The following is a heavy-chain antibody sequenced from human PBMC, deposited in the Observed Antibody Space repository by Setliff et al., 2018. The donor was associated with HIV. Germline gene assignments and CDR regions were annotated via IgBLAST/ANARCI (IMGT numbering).Heavy chain of an antibody. CDR2: VYLSGGT. CDR3: ARGLPATNGVWIDY. D-gene: IGHD2-8*01. Sequence: SETLSLTCTVSSDSIRAYFWTWVRQPAGKGLEWIGHVYLSGGTNSNPSLKSRVTMSFDTSENQFSLNLNSVTAADTAVYYCARGLPATNGVWIDYWGQGTQVTVSS. J-gene: IGHJ4*02. V-gene: IGHV4-4*07. CDR1: SDSIRAYF.